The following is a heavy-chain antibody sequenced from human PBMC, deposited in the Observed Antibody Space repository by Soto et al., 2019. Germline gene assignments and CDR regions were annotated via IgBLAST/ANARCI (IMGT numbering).Heavy chain of an antibody. CDR1: GFTFSSYW. D-gene: IGHD1-1*01. V-gene: IGHV3-23*01. CDR2: INGGGGIT. Sequence: GGSLRLSCAASGFTFSSYWMHWVRQAPGKGLGWVSFINGGGGITNYADSVKGRFTISRDNSKNTLYLQMHSLRAEDTAIYYCEKDANWEDHYWGQGTLVTVSS. J-gene: IGHJ4*02. CDR3: EKDANWEDHY.